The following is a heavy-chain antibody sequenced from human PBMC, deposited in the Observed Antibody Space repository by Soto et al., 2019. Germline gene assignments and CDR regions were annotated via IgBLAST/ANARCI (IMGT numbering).Heavy chain of an antibody. V-gene: IGHV4-59*01. CDR1: GGSMSSYY. Sequence: SETLSLTCTVSGGSMSSYYWTWLRQSPGRGLEWIGYISYSGSTYYNPSLKSRVTISADTSKNQFSLRMNSMIAADTAVYYCARADPDASVGYWGQEPWSPSPQ. J-gene: IGHJ4*01. CDR3: ARADPDASVGY. D-gene: IGHD2-15*01. CDR2: ISYSGST.